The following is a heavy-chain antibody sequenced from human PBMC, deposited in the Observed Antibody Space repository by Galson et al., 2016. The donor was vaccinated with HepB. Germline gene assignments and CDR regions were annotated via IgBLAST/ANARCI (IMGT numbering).Heavy chain of an antibody. J-gene: IGHJ5*02. CDR3: ARDQVQIQGGYGGGGLRAFDP. CDR2: IYHPGIT. Sequence: SETLSLTCTVSGGSISTFYWTWIRQPPGKRPEWIGYIYHPGITVYNPSLRSRVTMSMDTSKNQFSLKLTSVTAADTAVYYCARDQVQIQGGYGGGGLRAFDPWGQGTLVTVSS. D-gene: IGHD2-15*01. V-gene: IGHV4-59*01. CDR1: GGSISTFY.